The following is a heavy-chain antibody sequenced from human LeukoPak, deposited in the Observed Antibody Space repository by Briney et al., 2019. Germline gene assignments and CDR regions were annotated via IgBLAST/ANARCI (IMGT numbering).Heavy chain of an antibody. Sequence: GGPLRLSCAASGFTFSSYAMSWVRQAPGKGLEWVSAISGSGGSTYYADSVKGRFTISRDNSKNTLYLQMNSLRAEDTAVYYCAILMVRGVNFDYWGQGTLVTVSS. V-gene: IGHV3-23*01. CDR2: ISGSGGST. CDR1: GFTFSSYA. CDR3: AILMVRGVNFDY. J-gene: IGHJ4*02. D-gene: IGHD3-10*01.